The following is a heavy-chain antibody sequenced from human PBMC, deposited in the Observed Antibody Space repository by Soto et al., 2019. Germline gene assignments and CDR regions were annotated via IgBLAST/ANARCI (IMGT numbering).Heavy chain of an antibody. CDR1: GFTFSSYI. J-gene: IGHJ4*02. Sequence: GGSLRLSCAASGFTFSSYIMNWVRQAPGKGLEWVSSISSSSYIYYADSVKGRFTISRDNAKNSLYLQMNSLRAEDTAVYYCARDEEVTGFDYWGQGTLVTVSS. V-gene: IGHV3-21*01. CDR2: ISSSSYI. CDR3: ARDEEVTGFDY.